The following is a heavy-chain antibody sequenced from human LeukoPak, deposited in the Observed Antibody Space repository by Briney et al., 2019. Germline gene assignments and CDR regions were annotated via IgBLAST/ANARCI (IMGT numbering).Heavy chain of an antibody. J-gene: IGHJ4*02. D-gene: IGHD6-13*01. Sequence: GGSLRLSCEASGFIFRSYDMAWVRQAPGKGLDWIAYIGGRNNFISYADSVKGRFTISRDNANNSLFLQMNSLRPEDTAVYYCVRDLAAAGTWFDYWGQGTLVSVSS. CDR2: IGGRNNFI. CDR3: VRDLAAAGTWFDY. CDR1: GFIFRSYD. V-gene: IGHV3-48*03.